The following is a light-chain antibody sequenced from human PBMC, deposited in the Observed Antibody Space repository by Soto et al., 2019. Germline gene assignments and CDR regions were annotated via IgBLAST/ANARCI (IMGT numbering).Light chain of an antibody. Sequence: DIQMTQSPSSVSASVGDTVTITCRASQDINSRLAWFQQQPGRPPKYVIQAATMLQSGFPSRFAGSGSGRDFTLTIHTLQPEDSATYYCLQVANFPRTFGQETKV. J-gene: IGKJ1*01. CDR2: AAT. CDR1: QDINSR. V-gene: IGKV1-12*01. CDR3: LQVANFPRT.